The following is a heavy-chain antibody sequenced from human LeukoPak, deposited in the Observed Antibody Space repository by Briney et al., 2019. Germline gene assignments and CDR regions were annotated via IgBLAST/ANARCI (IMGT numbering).Heavy chain of an antibody. J-gene: IGHJ4*02. V-gene: IGHV3-30*02. D-gene: IGHD3-22*01. CDR2: IRYDGSNK. CDR1: GFTFSSYG. CDR3: AKRYYDSSGYVDY. Sequence: PGGSLRLSCAASGFTFSSYGMHWVRQAPGKGLEWVAFIRYDGSNKYYTDSVKGRFTISRDNSKNTLYLQMNSLRAEDTAVYYCAKRYYDSSGYVDYWGQGTLVTVSS.